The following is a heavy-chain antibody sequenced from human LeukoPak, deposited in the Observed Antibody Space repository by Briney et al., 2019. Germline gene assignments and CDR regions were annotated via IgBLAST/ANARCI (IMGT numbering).Heavy chain of an antibody. CDR1: GFTFSDYY. J-gene: IGHJ5*02. V-gene: IGHV3-11*01. D-gene: IGHD3-10*01. CDR3: ARDLLWLGELSNWFDP. CDR2: ISSSGSTI. Sequence: PGGSLRLSCAASGFTFSDYYMSWIRQAPGKGLEWVSYISSSGSTIYYADSVKGRFTISRDNAKNSLYLQMNSLRAEDTAVYYCARDLLWLGELSNWFDPWGQGTLVTVSS.